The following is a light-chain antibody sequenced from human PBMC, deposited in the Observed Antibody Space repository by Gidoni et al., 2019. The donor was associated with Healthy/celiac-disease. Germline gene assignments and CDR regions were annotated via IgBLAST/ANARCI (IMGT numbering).Light chain of an antibody. Sequence: DIQMTKSPSSLSASVGDRVTITCRASQRISSYLNWYQQKPGKAPKLLIYAASSLQSGVPSRFSGSGSGTDFTLTISSLQPEDFATYYCQQSYSTPYTFGQXTKLEIK. V-gene: IGKV1-39*01. CDR3: QQSYSTPYT. CDR2: AAS. J-gene: IGKJ2*01. CDR1: QRISSY.